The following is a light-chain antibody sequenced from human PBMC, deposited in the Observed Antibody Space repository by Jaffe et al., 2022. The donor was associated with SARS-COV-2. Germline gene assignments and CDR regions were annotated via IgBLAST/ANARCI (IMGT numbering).Light chain of an antibody. Sequence: DIVMTQSPDSLGVSLGERATINCKSSQSVLYSSNNKNYLAWYQQRPGQPPKLLIYWASTRESGVPDRFSGSGSGTDFTLTISSLQAEDVAVYYCQQYYSGPYTFGQGTKLDIK. CDR2: WAS. CDR3: QQYYSGPYT. J-gene: IGKJ2*01. CDR1: QSVLYSSNNKNY. V-gene: IGKV4-1*01.